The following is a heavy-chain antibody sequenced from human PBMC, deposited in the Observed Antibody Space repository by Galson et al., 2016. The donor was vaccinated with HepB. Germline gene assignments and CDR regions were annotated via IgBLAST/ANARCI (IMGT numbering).Heavy chain of an antibody. CDR2: INGRNTYT. CDR3: AKAKTVVGSAYEY. V-gene: IGHV3-11*05. J-gene: IGHJ4*02. D-gene: IGHD2-21*01. CDR1: GFIFSDYY. Sequence: SLRLSCAASGFIFSDYYMSWIRQAPGKGLEWVSHINGRNTYTNYAASVKGRFTISRDNAKNSLYLQMNSLRVEDTAVYYCAKAKTVVGSAYEYWGQGTLVTVST.